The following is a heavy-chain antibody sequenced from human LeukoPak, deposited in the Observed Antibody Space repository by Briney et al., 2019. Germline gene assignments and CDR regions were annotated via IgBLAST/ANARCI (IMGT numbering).Heavy chain of an antibody. CDR2: ISSSSSYI. D-gene: IGHD2-8*01. V-gene: IGHV3-21*01. CDR3: ARGPYCTNGVCLDY. J-gene: IGHJ4*02. Sequence: SGGSLRLSCAASGFTFSSYSMNWVRQAPGKGLEWVSSISSSSSYIYYADSVKGRFTISRDNAKNSLYLQMNSLRAEDTAVYYCARGPYCTNGVCLDYWGQGTLVTVSS. CDR1: GFTFSSYS.